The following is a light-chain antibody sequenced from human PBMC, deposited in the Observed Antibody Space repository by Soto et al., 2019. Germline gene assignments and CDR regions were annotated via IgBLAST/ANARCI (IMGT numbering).Light chain of an antibody. CDR1: QSVSSK. Sequence: EIVMTQSPATLSVSPGERVTLSCRARQSVSSKLAWYQQKPGQAPRLLSHDASTRASGIPARFSGSGSGTDFTLTISSLQSEDFAVYYCQQYNNWPLTFGGGTKVEIK. CDR2: DAS. CDR3: QQYNNWPLT. J-gene: IGKJ4*01. V-gene: IGKV3-15*01.